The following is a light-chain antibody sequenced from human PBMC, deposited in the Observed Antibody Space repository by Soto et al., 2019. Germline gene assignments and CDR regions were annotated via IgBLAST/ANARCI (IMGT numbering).Light chain of an antibody. Sequence: DIQMTQSPSSLSASVGDRVTITCRASQSISRSLNWYQQKPGKAPKLLVYAASSLQSGVTSRFSGGGSGTDFTLTISSLQPEDFATYYCQQSYSTPPWTFGKGTKVEIK. V-gene: IGKV1-39*01. J-gene: IGKJ1*01. CDR2: AAS. CDR3: QQSYSTPPWT. CDR1: QSISRS.